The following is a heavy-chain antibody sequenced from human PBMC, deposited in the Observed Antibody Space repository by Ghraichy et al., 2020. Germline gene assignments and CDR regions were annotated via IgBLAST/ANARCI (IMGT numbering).Heavy chain of an antibody. V-gene: IGHV3-23*01. CDR3: AKDGAFDDSSGSQHLNNLTLLAPTLGGVYV. Sequence: GGSLRLSCAASGFTFSSYAMSWVRQAPGKGLEWVSAISGSGGSTYYADSVKGRFTISRDNSKNTLYLQMNSLRAEGTAVEYCAKDGAFDDSSGSQHLNNLTLLAPTLGGVYVWGKGTTVTVSS. D-gene: IGHD3-10*01. J-gene: IGHJ6*04. CDR1: GFTFSSYA. CDR2: ISGSGGST.